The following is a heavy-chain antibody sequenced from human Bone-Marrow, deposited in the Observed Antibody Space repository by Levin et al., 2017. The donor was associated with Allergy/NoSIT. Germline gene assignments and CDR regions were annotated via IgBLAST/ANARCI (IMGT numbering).Heavy chain of an antibody. CDR2: ISHDGKVT. CDR1: GFTFRNYG. J-gene: IGHJ4*02. Sequence: LSLTCAASGFTFRNYGMQWVRQAPGKGLEWVAVISHDGKVTLYADSVKGRFTISRDSSKSTLYLQMNSLRPEDTAMYYCAKESTVMTATSLDYWGQGTLVTVSS. D-gene: IGHD2-21*02. CDR3: AKESTVMTATSLDY. V-gene: IGHV3-30*18.